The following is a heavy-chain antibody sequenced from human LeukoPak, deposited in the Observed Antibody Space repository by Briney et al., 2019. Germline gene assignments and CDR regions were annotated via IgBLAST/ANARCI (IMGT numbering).Heavy chain of an antibody. D-gene: IGHD3-10*01. CDR3: ARAYRFGELLIRFDP. Sequence: GGSLRLSCAASGFTFSSYAMHWVRQAPGKGLEWVAVISYDGSNKYYADSVKGRFTISRDNSKNTLYLQMNSLRAEDTAVYYCARAYRFGELLIRFDPWGQGTLVTVSS. CDR1: GFTFSSYA. J-gene: IGHJ5*02. CDR2: ISYDGSNK. V-gene: IGHV3-30*04.